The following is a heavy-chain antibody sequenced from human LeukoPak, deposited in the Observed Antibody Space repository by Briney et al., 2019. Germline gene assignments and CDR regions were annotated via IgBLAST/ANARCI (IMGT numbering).Heavy chain of an antibody. J-gene: IGHJ4*02. D-gene: IGHD2-8*01. CDR1: GFTFSTYS. CDR2: ISSSSSTI. V-gene: IGHV3-48*02. Sequence: AGGSLRLSCAASGFTFSTYSMNWVRQAPGKGLGWVSYISSSSSTIYYADSVRGRFTISRDNAKNSLYLQMNSLRDEDTAVYYCARDTEHLYFVFDYWGQGTLVTVSS. CDR3: ARDTEHLYFVFDY.